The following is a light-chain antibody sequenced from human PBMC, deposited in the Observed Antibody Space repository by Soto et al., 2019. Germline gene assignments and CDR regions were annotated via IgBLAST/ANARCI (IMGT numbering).Light chain of an antibody. CDR3: QQFDNPPLT. J-gene: IGKJ4*01. CDR1: QDISNY. CDR2: DAS. V-gene: IGKV1-33*01. Sequence: DIQMTQSPSSLSASVGDRVTITCQASQDISNYLYWYQQKPGKAPKILIYDASVLEAGVPSRFSGGGSGTHFTLTISSLQAEDVATYYCQQFDNPPLTFGGGTKVEIK.